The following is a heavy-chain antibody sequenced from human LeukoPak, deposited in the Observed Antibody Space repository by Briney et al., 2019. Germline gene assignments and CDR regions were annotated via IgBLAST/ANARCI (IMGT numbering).Heavy chain of an antibody. CDR1: GYTFTGYY. J-gene: IGHJ4*02. CDR2: INPNSGGT. Sequence: VASVKVSCKASGYTFTGYYMHWVRQAPGQRLEWMGWINPNSGGTNYAQKFQGWVTMTRDTSISTAYMELSRLRSDDTAVYYCARGDLRWLRLGGGDYWGQGTLVTVSS. D-gene: IGHD5-12*01. V-gene: IGHV1-2*04. CDR3: ARGDLRWLRLGGGDY.